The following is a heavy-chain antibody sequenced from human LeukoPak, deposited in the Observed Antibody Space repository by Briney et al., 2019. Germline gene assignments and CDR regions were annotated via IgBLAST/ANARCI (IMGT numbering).Heavy chain of an antibody. CDR2: ISGSGGNT. CDR1: GFALSSYG. J-gene: IGHJ4*02. D-gene: IGHD2-21*02. V-gene: IGHV3-23*01. Sequence: RAGGSLRLSCAASGFALSSYGMSWVRQAPGKGLEWVSSISGSGGNTYYADSVKGRFTISRDISKNTLYLQMNSLRAEDTAVYYCASLSDSPDSWGQGTLVTVS. CDR3: ASLSDSPDS.